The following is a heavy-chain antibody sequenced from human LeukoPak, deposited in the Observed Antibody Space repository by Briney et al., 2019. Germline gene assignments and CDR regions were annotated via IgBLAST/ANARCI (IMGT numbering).Heavy chain of an antibody. CDR1: GYTFTGYY. Sequence: ASVKVSCKASGYTFTGYYMHWVRQAPGQGLEWMGWINPNSGGTNYAQKSQGRVTMTTDTPTSTAYMELRSLRSDDTAVYYCARTAAGTNYFDYWGQGTLVTVSS. CDR3: ARTAAGTNYFDY. D-gene: IGHD6-13*01. CDR2: INPNSGGT. V-gene: IGHV1-2*02. J-gene: IGHJ4*02.